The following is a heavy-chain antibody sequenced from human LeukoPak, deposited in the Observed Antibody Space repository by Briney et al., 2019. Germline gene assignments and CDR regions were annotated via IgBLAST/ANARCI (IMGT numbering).Heavy chain of an antibody. CDR2: INHSGST. CDR1: GGSFSGYY. D-gene: IGHD6-19*01. Sequence: SETLSLTCAVYGGSFSGYYWSWIRQPPGKGLEWIGEINHSGSTNYNPSPKSRVTISVDTSKNQFSLKLSSVTAADTAVYYCARRSSGWGYYFDYWGQGTLVTVSS. CDR3: ARRSSGWGYYFDY. V-gene: IGHV4-34*01. J-gene: IGHJ4*02.